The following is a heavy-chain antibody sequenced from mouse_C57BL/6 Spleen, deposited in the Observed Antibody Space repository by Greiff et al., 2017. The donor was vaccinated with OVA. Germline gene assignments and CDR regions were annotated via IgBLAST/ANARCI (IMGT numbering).Heavy chain of an antibody. Sequence: VQLQQSGPELVKPGASVKMSCKASGYTFTDYNMHWVKQSHGKSLEWIGYINPNNGGTSYNQKFKGKATLTVNKSSSTAYMELRSLTSEDSAVYYCARGGWDGDYAMDYWGQGTSVTVSS. CDR2: INPNNGGT. CDR3: ARGGWDGDYAMDY. J-gene: IGHJ4*01. V-gene: IGHV1-22*01. D-gene: IGHD4-1*01. CDR1: GYTFTDYN.